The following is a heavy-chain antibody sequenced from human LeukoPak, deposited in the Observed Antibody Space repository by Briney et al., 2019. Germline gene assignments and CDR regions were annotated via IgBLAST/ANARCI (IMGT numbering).Heavy chain of an antibody. J-gene: IGHJ4*02. D-gene: IGHD3-16*02. CDR1: GYSISSGYY. Sequence: PSETLSLTCAVSGYSISSGYYWGWVRQAPGKGLEWIGSIYHTGSTDYNPSLKSRLTISVDMSKNQFSLNLRSVTAADTAVYYCARDKDDYVWGTYRWWRQGMLVTVSS. CDR2: IYHTGST. CDR3: ARDKDDYVWGTYRW. V-gene: IGHV4-38-2*01.